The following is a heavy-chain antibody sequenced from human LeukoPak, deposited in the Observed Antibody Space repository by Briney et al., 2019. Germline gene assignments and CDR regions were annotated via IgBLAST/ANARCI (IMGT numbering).Heavy chain of an antibody. CDR2: INPAGGST. V-gene: IGHV1-46*01. Sequence: VASVKVSCKASGYTFTNYYIHWVRQAPGQGLEWMGIINPAGGSTGYAQKFQGRVTMTRDTSTSTAYMELSSLRSEDTAVYYCARYNGDLTGGFDYWGQGTLVTVSS. J-gene: IGHJ4*02. CDR1: GYTFTNYY. D-gene: IGHD4-17*01. CDR3: ARYNGDLTGGFDY.